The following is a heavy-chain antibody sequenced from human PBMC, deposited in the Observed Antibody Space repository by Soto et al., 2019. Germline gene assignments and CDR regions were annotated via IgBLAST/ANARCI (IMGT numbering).Heavy chain of an antibody. V-gene: IGHV1-2*04. CDR1: GYTFTSYY. Sequence: ASVKVSCKASGYTFTSYYVHWVRQAPGQGLEWMGWINPNTGGTNYAQKFQGWVTMTRDTSISTAYMELSRLRSDDTAMYYCARSEAVLRRQNHYYYYGMDVWVQGTTVTVS. CDR3: ARSEAVLRRQNHYYYYGMDV. J-gene: IGHJ6*02. CDR2: INPNTGGT. D-gene: IGHD4-17*01.